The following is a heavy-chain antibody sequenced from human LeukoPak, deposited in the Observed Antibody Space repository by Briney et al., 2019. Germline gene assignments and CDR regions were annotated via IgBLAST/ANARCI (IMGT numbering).Heavy chain of an antibody. CDR2: IYYSGST. CDR3: ARSGFYYDSSGYYPLDY. CDR1: GGSISSGGYY. Sequence: SETLSLTCTVSGGSISSGGYYWSWIRQHPGKGLGWIGYIYYSGSTYYNPSLKSRVTISVDTSKNQFSLKLSSVAAADTAVYYCARSGFYYDSSGYYPLDYWGQGTLVTVSS. J-gene: IGHJ4*02. V-gene: IGHV4-31*03. D-gene: IGHD3-22*01.